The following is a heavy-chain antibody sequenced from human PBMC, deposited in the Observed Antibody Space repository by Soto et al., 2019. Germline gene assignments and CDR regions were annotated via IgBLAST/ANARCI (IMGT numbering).Heavy chain of an antibody. Sequence: GESLKISCKGSGYNFAGYWIAWVRQMPGKGLELVGIIYPSDSDTRYRPSFQGQVTISADKSISSAYLQWSSLRASDTAMYYCARGGVSTRTFDYWGQGTPVTVSS. CDR3: ARGGVSTRTFDY. D-gene: IGHD3-3*01. CDR1: GYNFAGYW. CDR2: IYPSDSDT. J-gene: IGHJ4*02. V-gene: IGHV5-51*01.